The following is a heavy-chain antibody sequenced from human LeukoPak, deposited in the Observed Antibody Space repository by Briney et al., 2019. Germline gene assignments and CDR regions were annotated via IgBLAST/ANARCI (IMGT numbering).Heavy chain of an antibody. CDR1: GGSISSSNW. CDR3: ARVHYDILTGTVNFDY. D-gene: IGHD3-9*01. V-gene: IGHV4-4*02. CDR2: IYHSGST. J-gene: IGHJ4*02. Sequence: SGTLSLTCAVSGGSISSSNWWSWVRQPPGKGLEWIGEIYHSGSTNYNPSLKSRVTISVDKSKNRFSLKLSSVTAADTAVYYCARVHYDILTGTVNFDYWGQGTLVTVSS.